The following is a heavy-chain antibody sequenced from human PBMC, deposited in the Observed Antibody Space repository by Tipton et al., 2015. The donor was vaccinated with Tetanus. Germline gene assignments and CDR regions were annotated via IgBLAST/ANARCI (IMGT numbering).Heavy chain of an antibody. CDR1: GGSFSGYY. CDR2: INHSGST. D-gene: IGHD3-3*01. V-gene: IGHV4-34*01. J-gene: IGHJ6*02. CDR3: ARDELRFLEWLSAEHAGMDV. Sequence: TLSLTCAVYGGSFSGYYWSWIRQPPGKGLEWLGEINHSGSTNYNPALKSRVTISVVTSKYQLSLKLSSVTAADTAVYYRARDELRFLEWLSAEHAGMDVWGQGTTVTVSS.